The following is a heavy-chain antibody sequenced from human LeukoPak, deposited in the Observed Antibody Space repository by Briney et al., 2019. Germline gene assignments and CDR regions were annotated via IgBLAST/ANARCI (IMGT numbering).Heavy chain of an antibody. CDR3: ARIGYSSSSFDY. J-gene: IGHJ4*02. CDR1: EFTFSRYW. CDR2: IKQDGSTK. Sequence: GGSLRLSCAASEFTFSRYWMSWVRQAPGKGLEWVANIKQDGSTKYYLDSVKGRLTVSRDNAKNSVFLQINSLRAEDTAIYYCARIGYSSSSFDYWGQETLVTVSS. D-gene: IGHD6-6*01. V-gene: IGHV3-7*03.